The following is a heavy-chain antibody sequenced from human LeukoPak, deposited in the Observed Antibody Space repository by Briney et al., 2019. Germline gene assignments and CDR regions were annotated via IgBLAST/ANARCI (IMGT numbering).Heavy chain of an antibody. CDR3: AKGGVAYYDSSGPDY. CDR2: ISGSGGST. V-gene: IGHV3-23*01. D-gene: IGHD3-22*01. Sequence: GGSLRLSCAASGFTFSSYAMSWVRQAPGKGLEWVSAISGSGGSTYYAGSVKGRFTISRDNSKNTLYLQMNSLRAEDTAVYYCAKGGVAYYDSSGPDYWGQGTLVTVSS. J-gene: IGHJ4*02. CDR1: GFTFSSYA.